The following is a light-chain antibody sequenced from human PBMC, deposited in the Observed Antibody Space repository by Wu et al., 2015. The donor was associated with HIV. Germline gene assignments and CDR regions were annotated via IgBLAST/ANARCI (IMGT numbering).Light chain of an antibody. CDR3: QQYGSSPVLT. J-gene: IGKJ4*01. Sequence: EIVLTQSPGTLSLSPGIRVALSCRASQSVTSSYLAWYQQRPGQAPRLLIYGASSRATGIPDRFSGSGSGTDFTLTISRLEPEDFAVYYCQQYGSSPVLTFGGGTKVQIK. V-gene: IGKV3-20*01. CDR2: GAS. CDR1: QSVTSSY.